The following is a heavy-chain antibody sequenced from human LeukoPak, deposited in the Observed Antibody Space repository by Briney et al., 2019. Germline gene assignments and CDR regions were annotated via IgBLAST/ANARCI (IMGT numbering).Heavy chain of an antibody. CDR1: GYTFTSYG. V-gene: IGHV1-18*01. Sequence: GASVRVSCKASGYTFTSYGISWVRQAPGQGLEWMGWISAYNGNTNYAQKLQGRVTMTTDTSTSTAYMELRSLRSDDTAVYYCARPLAGYSYGYWVFDYWGQGTLVTVSS. CDR2: ISAYNGNT. D-gene: IGHD5-18*01. CDR3: ARPLAGYSYGYWVFDY. J-gene: IGHJ4*02.